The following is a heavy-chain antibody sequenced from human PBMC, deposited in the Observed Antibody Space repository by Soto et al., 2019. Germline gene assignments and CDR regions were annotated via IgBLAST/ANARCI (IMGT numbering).Heavy chain of an antibody. CDR1: GVSTASSGYS. CDR2: VSFSGTT. D-gene: IGHD5-12*01. CDR3: ARHPTKDGLNPYFFDS. J-gene: IGHJ4*02. V-gene: IGHV4-39*01. Sequence: PSETLSLTCNVSGVSTASSGYSWSWVRPPPGEGLQWIGHVSFSGTTNHNPSLKSRVTISVDTSKNQFSLKLTSVTAADTAVYYCARHPTKDGLNPYFFDSWGQGTLVTVSS.